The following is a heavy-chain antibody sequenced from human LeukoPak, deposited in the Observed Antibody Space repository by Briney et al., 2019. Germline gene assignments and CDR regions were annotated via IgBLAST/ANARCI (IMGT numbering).Heavy chain of an antibody. Sequence: KPGGSLRLSCAVSGFTFSSYSMNWVRQAPGKGLEWVSSITGSSTYIYYADSVKGRFTISRDKAKNSLYLQMNNLGAEDTAVYYCARDLTVTSTCWFDLWGQGTLVTVSS. CDR2: ITGSSTYI. CDR1: GFTFSSYS. D-gene: IGHD4-11*01. CDR3: ARDLTVTSTCWFDL. J-gene: IGHJ5*02. V-gene: IGHV3-21*01.